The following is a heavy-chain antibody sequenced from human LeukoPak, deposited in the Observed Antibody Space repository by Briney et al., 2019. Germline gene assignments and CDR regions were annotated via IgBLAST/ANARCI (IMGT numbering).Heavy chain of an antibody. V-gene: IGHV1-8*01. CDR1: GYTFTSYD. Sequence: GASVKVSCKASGYTFTSYDINWVRQATGEGLEWMGWMNPNSANTGYAQKFQGRVTMTRNTSVSTAYMELGSLRSEDTAVYYCARAIKYYYDSSGYYAYYIDYWGQGTLVTVSS. J-gene: IGHJ4*02. CDR3: ARAIKYYYDSSGYYAYYIDY. D-gene: IGHD3-22*01. CDR2: MNPNSANT.